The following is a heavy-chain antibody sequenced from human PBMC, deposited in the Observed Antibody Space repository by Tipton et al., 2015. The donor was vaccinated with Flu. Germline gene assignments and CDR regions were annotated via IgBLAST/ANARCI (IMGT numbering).Heavy chain of an antibody. D-gene: IGHD3-10*01. Sequence: AVSGFTFSSYDMHWVRQATGKGLEWVSAIGTAGDTYYPGSVKGRFTISRENAKNSLYLQMNSLRAGDTAVYYCARGALAGPGAITMVRGVIMGIDYWGQGTLVTVSS. V-gene: IGHV3-13*01. CDR2: IGTAGDT. CDR3: ARGALAGPGAITMVRGVIMGIDY. CDR1: GFTFSSYD. J-gene: IGHJ4*02.